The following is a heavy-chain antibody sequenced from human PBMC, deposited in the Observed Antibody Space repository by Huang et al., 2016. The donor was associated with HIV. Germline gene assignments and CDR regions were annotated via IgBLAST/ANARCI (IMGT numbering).Heavy chain of an antibody. D-gene: IGHD3-22*01. Sequence: EVQLVESGGGLAQPGGSLRRFCVASGYTFSTYSMKWVRQAPGKGLEWVSYISKTRGATSYAESVKGRFTVSRDNVKNALYLQMNRLRVEDTAMYYCVRDSSSGLQLRYWGQGALVIVS. J-gene: IGHJ4*02. CDR1: GYTFSTYS. CDR3: VRDSSSGLQLRY. V-gene: IGHV3-48*01. CDR2: ISKTRGAT.